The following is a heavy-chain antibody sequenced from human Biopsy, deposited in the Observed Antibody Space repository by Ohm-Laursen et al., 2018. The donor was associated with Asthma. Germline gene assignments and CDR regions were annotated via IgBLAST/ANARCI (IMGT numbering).Heavy chain of an antibody. Sequence: ASVKASCKAPGGTSSNFAISWVRQAPGQGLEWLGGIMTVFGTTNYAQKFQGRVTITADESTSTAYMEVTSLRSEDTAIYYCARCQVGYSSGWSLLLKKIYYSGMDVWGQRNAVTVSS. J-gene: IGHJ6*02. CDR3: ARCQVGYSSGWSLLLKKIYYSGMDV. CDR1: GGTSSNFA. CDR2: IMTVFGTT. D-gene: IGHD6-19*01. V-gene: IGHV1-69*13.